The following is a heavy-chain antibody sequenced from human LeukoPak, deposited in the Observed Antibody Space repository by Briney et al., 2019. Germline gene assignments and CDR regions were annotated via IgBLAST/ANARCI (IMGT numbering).Heavy chain of an antibody. J-gene: IGHJ4*02. V-gene: IGHV1-8*02. D-gene: IGHD1-26*01. CDR1: GYTFTGYY. CDR2: MSPNSGYT. CDR3: ARNHLGLSY. Sequence: ASVKVSCKASGYTFTGYYMHWVRQAPGQGLEWMGWMSPNSGYTGSAQKFQGRVTMSSDTSTTTAYMELSSLRFEDTGVYYCARNHLGLSYWGQGTLVTVSS.